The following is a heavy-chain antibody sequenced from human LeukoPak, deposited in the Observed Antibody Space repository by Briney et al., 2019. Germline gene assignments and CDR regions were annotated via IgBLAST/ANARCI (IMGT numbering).Heavy chain of an antibody. J-gene: IGHJ5*02. D-gene: IGHD2-2*01. CDR2: IYYSGST. V-gene: IGHV4-59*01. Sequence: PSETLSLTCTVSGGSISSYYWSWNRQPPGKGLEWIGYIYYSGSTNYNPSLKSRVTISVDTSKNQFSLKLSSVTAADTAVYYCARESGGYCSSTSCYVWFDPWGQGTLVTVSS. CDR3: ARESGGYCSSTSCYVWFDP. CDR1: GGSISSYY.